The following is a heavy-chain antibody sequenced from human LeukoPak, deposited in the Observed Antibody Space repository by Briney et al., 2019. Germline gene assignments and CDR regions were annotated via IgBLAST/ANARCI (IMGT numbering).Heavy chain of an antibody. V-gene: IGHV3-33*01. J-gene: IGHJ4*02. CDR3: ARERGGGRGVISD. CDR2: IWYDGSNK. D-gene: IGHD3-10*01. Sequence: GGSLRLSCAASGFTFSSDGMHWVRQAPGKGLEWVAVIWYDGSNKYYADSVKGRFTISRDNSKNTLYLQMNSLRAEDTAVYYCARERGGGRGVISDWGQGTLVTVSS. CDR1: GFTFSSDG.